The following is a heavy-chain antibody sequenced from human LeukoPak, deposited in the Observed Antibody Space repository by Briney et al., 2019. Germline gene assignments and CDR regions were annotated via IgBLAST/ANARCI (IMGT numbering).Heavy chain of an antibody. CDR2: IYYSGST. V-gene: IGHV4-59*01. CDR1: GGSISSYY. J-gene: IGHJ5*02. D-gene: IGHD4-17*01. Sequence: PSETLSLTCTVSGGSISSYYWSWIRQPPGKGLEWIGYIYYSGSTNYNPSLKSRVTISVDTSKNQFSLKLSSVTAADTAVYYCARDPGPIYGDYEKISWFDPWGQGTLVTVSS. CDR3: ARDPGPIYGDYEKISWFDP.